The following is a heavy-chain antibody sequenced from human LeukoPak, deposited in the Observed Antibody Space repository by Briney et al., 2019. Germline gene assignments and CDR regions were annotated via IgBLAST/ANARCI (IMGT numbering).Heavy chain of an antibody. J-gene: IGHJ2*01. D-gene: IGHD3-22*01. CDR3: ARQVYYYDSSGYSNWYFDL. Sequence: GESLKISCKGSGYSFTSYWIGWVRQMPGKGPEWMGIIYPGDSDTRYSPSFQGQVTISADKSISTAYLQWSSLKASDTAMYYCARQVYYYDSSGYSNWYFDLWGRGTLVTVSS. CDR1: GYSFTSYW. V-gene: IGHV5-51*01. CDR2: IYPGDSDT.